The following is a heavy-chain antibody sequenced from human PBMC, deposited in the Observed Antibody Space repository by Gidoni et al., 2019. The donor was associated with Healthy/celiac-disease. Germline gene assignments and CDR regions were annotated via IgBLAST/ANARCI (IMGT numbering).Heavy chain of an antibody. Sequence: DVQLVQSGAEVKKPGESLRISCKGSGYMFTSYWISWVRQMTGKGLEWMGRIDPSDAYTNYSPSFQGHVTISADKCISTAYLQWSSLKASGTAMDCCARHVGFGAYYLDYWGQGTLVTVSS. CDR2: IDPSDAYT. D-gene: IGHD3-10*01. V-gene: IGHV5-10-1*01. J-gene: IGHJ4*02. CDR3: ARHVGFGAYYLDY. CDR1: GYMFTSYW.